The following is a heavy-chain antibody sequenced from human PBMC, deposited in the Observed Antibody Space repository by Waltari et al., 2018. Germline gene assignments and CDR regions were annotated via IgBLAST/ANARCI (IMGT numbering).Heavy chain of an antibody. CDR2: ISGSGGNT. J-gene: IGHJ6*03. CDR1: GFTFSSYA. V-gene: IGHV3-23*04. CDR3: AKDLSGGYSYYYYYYMDV. D-gene: IGHD2-15*01. Sequence: VQLVESGGGLVQPGGSLRLSCAASGFTFSSYAMSWVRQAPGKGLEWVSAISGSGGNTYYADSVKGRFTISRDNSKNTLYLQMNSLRAEDTAVYYCAKDLSGGYSYYYYYYMDVWGKGTTVTVSS.